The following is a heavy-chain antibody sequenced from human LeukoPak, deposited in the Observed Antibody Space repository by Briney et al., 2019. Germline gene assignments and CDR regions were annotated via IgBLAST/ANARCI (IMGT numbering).Heavy chain of an antibody. CDR2: INTDGSST. J-gene: IGHJ4*02. CDR3: ARADGSGYYVEF. V-gene: IGHV3-74*01. CDR1: GFTFSTYS. D-gene: IGHD6-25*01. Sequence: GGSLRLSCAASGFTFSTYSMHWVRQAPGKGLVWVSRINTDGSSTSYADSVKGRFTISRDNAKNTLYLQMNSLRAEDTAVYYCARADGSGYYVEFWGQGTLVTVSS.